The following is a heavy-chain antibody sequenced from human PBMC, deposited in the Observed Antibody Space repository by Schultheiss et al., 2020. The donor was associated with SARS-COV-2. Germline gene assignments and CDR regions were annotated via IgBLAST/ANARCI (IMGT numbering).Heavy chain of an antibody. V-gene: IGHV3-74*01. Sequence: GGSLRLSCAASGFTFSSYSMNWVRQAPGKGLEWVSRINSDGSSTSYADSVKGRFTISRDNAKNTLYLQMNSLRAEDTAVYYCARGGDSGYAEIDSWGQGTLVTVSS. CDR2: INSDGSST. CDR1: GFTFSSYS. D-gene: IGHD5-12*01. CDR3: ARGGDSGYAEIDS. J-gene: IGHJ4*02.